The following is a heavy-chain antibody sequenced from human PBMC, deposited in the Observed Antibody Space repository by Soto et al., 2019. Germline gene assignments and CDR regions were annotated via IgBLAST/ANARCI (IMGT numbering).Heavy chain of an antibody. CDR2: IYYSGST. J-gene: IGHJ5*02. D-gene: IGHD4-17*01. Sequence: QLQLQESGPGLVKPSETLSLTCTVSGGSINSSRSYWGWIRQPPGKGLEWIGYIYYSGSTNYNPSLKSLVTISVDTSTNQFSLRLNSVTAADTALYYCARQPLGASTVTSVINWFDPWGQGALVTVSS. CDR3: ARQPLGASTVTSVINWFDP. CDR1: GGSINSSRSY. V-gene: IGHV4-39*01.